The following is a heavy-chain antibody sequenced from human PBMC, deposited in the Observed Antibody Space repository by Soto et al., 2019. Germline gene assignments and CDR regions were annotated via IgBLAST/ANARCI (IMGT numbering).Heavy chain of an antibody. D-gene: IGHD2-15*01. Sequence: PGWSLRLSCAASGFTFSSYAISSVRQAPSKGLEWVAVIWYDGSNKYYADSVKGRFTISRDNSKNTLYLQMNSLRAEDTAVYYCARDLAVAATHNWFDPWGQGTLVTVSS. CDR3: ARDLAVAATHNWFDP. CDR2: IWYDGSNK. V-gene: IGHV3-33*08. CDR1: GFTFSSYA. J-gene: IGHJ5*02.